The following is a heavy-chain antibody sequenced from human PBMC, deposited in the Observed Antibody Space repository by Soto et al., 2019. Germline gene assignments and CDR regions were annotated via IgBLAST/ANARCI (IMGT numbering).Heavy chain of an antibody. CDR3: ARGEEWLLLSLQGVFDQ. V-gene: IGHV3-7*03. J-gene: IGHJ4*02. CDR1: GSSISSHW. Sequence: PGGSLRLSCAASGSSISSHWMSWVRQAPGKGLEWVANINQDRTKIHYVDSVKGRFTISRDNAKNSLHLQLSSLRADDTAVYFCARGEEWLLLSLQGVFDQWGQGTLVTVSS. D-gene: IGHD3-3*01. CDR2: INQDRTKI.